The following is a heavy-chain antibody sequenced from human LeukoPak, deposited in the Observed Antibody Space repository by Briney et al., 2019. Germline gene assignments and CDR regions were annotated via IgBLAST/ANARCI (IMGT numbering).Heavy chain of an antibody. CDR3: AAKGNGYTGIYLFAH. D-gene: IGHD5-12*01. V-gene: IGHV3-23*01. Sequence: GGSLRLSCAASGFTFSSYGMSWVRQAPGKGLEWVSGISGGGVSTFYADSVKGRFTISRDTSKNSLYLQMNNLRPEDTAVYYCAAKGNGYTGIYLFAHWGQGTLVTVSS. CDR2: ISGGGVST. CDR1: GFTFSSYG. J-gene: IGHJ4*02.